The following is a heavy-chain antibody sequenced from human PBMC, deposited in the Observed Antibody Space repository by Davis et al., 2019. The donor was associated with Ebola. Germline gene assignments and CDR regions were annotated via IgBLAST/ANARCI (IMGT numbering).Heavy chain of an antibody. CDR2: ISSSGSTI. Sequence: PGGSLRLSCAASGFTFSSYEMNWVRQAPGKGLEWVSYISSSGSTIYYADSVKGRFTISRDNAKNSLYLQMNSLRAEDTAVYYCARAGQLGSYYVIPGYYYGMDVWGQGTTVTVSS. CDR1: GFTFSSYE. D-gene: IGHD1-26*01. CDR3: ARAGQLGSYYVIPGYYYGMDV. V-gene: IGHV3-48*03. J-gene: IGHJ6*02.